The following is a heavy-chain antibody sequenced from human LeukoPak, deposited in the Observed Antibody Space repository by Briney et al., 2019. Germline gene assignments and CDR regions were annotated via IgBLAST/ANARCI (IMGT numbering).Heavy chain of an antibody. CDR1: GYTFTSYY. CDR2: YPGGGST. J-gene: IGHJ4*02. Sequence: GASVKVSCKTSGYTFTSYYIHWVRQAPGQGLEWIYPGGGSTNYAQKFQGRLTLTRDMSTSTVYMELSSLRSEDTAFYYCARDNDFDYWGQGTLVTVSS. V-gene: IGHV1-46*01. CDR3: ARDNDFDY. D-gene: IGHD2-8*01.